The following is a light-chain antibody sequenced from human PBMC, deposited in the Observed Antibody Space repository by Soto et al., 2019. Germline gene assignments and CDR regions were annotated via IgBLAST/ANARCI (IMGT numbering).Light chain of an antibody. V-gene: IGKV3D-15*01. Sequence: IVLTQSPGTLSLSPWERASLCCRASQSISSNYVAWYQQKPGQAPRLLIYGASTRATGILASFSGSGSGTAFTPTSNSLQSEDFVVYCCQQYDNWPPTFGQGTRLEIK. J-gene: IGKJ5*01. CDR3: QQYDNWPPT. CDR1: QSISSN. CDR2: GAS.